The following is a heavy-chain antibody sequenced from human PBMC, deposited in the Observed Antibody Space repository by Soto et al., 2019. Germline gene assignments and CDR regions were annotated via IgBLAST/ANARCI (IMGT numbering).Heavy chain of an antibody. D-gene: IGHD3-10*01. CDR2: ISGSGGDT. J-gene: IGHJ5*02. CDR1: GFTCSTTD. CDR3: AKNSGCFNT. Sequence: PAGSMGVSCAASGFTCSTTDISWVRRAAGKGLEWVATISGSGGDTYYTDSVNGRFTISRDNSKNTLYLQMNRLRGGDTAVYYCAKNSGCFNTWRRGSLVTVSS. V-gene: IGHV3-23*01.